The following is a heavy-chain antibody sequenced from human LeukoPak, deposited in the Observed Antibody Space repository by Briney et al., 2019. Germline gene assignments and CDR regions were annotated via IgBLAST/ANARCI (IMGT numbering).Heavy chain of an antibody. CDR1: GFTFSTFG. CDR2: ILYDGSNK. J-gene: IGHJ3*02. CDR3: AKHTVLGAFDI. V-gene: IGHV3-30*02. Sequence: GGSLRLSCAASGFTFSTFGMHWVRQAPGKGLEWVAFILYDGSNKYYADSVKGRFTISRDNSKNTLYLQVNSLRPEDTAVYYCAKHTVLGAFDIWGQGTVVTISS.